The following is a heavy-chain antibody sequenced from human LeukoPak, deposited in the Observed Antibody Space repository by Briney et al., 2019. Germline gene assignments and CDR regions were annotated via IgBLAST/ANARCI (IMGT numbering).Heavy chain of an antibody. J-gene: IGHJ4*02. CDR1: GYTFTSYG. Sequence: ASVKVSCKASGYTFTSYGISWVRQAPGQGLEWMGWISAYNGNTNYAQKLQGKVTMTTDTSTSTAYMELRSLRSDDTAVYYCARDEGGQLGYCSGGSCYSGYWGQGTLVTVSS. CDR2: ISAYNGNT. V-gene: IGHV1-18*01. D-gene: IGHD2-15*01. CDR3: ARDEGGQLGYCSGGSCYSGY.